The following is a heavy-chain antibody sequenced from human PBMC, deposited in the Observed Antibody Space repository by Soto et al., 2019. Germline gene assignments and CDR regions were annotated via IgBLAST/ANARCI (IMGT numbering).Heavy chain of an antibody. CDR2: MNPNSGNT. CDR1: GYTFTSSD. V-gene: IGHV1-8*01. CDR3: ARGGCIGTSCYPYYDYAIDI. Sequence: QVQLVQSGAEVKKPGASVKVSCKASGYTFTSSDITWVRQATGQGLEWMGWMNPNSGNTGYAQKFQGRVTMTRNTSIRTAYMELSSLGSEDTAVYYGARGGCIGTSCYPYYDYAIDIWGQGTKVTVSS. J-gene: IGHJ6*02. D-gene: IGHD2-2*01.